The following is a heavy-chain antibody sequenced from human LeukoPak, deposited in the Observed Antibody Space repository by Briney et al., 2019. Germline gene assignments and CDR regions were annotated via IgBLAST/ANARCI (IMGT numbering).Heavy chain of an antibody. D-gene: IGHD6-19*01. J-gene: IGHJ4*02. CDR1: GFTVSSNY. Sequence: GGSLRLSCADSGFTVSSNYMRWVRQAPGKGLEWVSGISGSGGGTYYADSVQGRFTISRDNSQNTLYLQMNSLRAEDTAVYYCAKGYSSGWYYSDSWGQGTLVTVSS. V-gene: IGHV3-23*01. CDR2: ISGSGGGT. CDR3: AKGYSSGWYYSDS.